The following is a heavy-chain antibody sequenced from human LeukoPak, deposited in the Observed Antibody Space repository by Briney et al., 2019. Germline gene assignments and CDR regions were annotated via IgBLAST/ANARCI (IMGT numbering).Heavy chain of an antibody. CDR1: GFTFSSYG. V-gene: IGHV3-30*02. CDR3: AKDSREGYYYGSGRYPFDY. D-gene: IGHD3-10*01. J-gene: IGHJ4*02. CDR2: IRYDGSNK. Sequence: GGSLRLSCAASGFTFSSYGMHWVRQAPGKGPEWVAFIRYDGSNKYYADSVKGRFTISRDNSKNTLYLQMNSLRAEDTAVYYCAKDSREGYYYGSGRYPFDYWGQGTLVTVSS.